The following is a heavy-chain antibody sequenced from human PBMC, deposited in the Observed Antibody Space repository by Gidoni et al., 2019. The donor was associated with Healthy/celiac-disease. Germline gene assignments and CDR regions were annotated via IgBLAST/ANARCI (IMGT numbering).Heavy chain of an antibody. CDR2: IYTSGST. J-gene: IGHJ5*02. V-gene: IGHV4-61*02. CDR3: ARGHYYDSSGYWNWFDP. Sequence: QVQLQESGPGLVKPSQTLSLTCTVSGGSICSGSYYSSWIRQPAGKGLEWIGRIYTSGSTNYNPSLKRRVTISVDTSKNQFSLKLSSVTAADTAVYYCARGHYYDSSGYWNWFDPWGQGTLVTVSS. CDR1: GGSICSGSYY. D-gene: IGHD3-22*01.